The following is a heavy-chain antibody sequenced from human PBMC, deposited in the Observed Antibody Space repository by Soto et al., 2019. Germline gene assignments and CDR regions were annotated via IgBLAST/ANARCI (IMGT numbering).Heavy chain of an antibody. D-gene: IGHD2-2*01. J-gene: IGHJ3*02. CDR2: ITSTGSNT. CDR3: VREGCTSSSCYVEAFDI. V-gene: IGHV3-21*01. CDR1: GFTFSSYA. Sequence: GGSLRLSCAASGFTFSSYAMNWVRQAPGKGLEWVSSITSTGSNTYYADSVKGRFTMSTDNAKNSLYLQMNSLRVEDTDIYYCVREGCTSSSCYVEAFDIWGQGTMVTVSS.